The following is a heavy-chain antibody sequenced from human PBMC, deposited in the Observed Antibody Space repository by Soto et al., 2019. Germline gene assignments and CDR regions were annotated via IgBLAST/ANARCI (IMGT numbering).Heavy chain of an antibody. V-gene: IGHV4-4*07. J-gene: IGHJ5*02. D-gene: IGHD2-2*01. CDR2: IYTSGST. Sequence: QVQLQESGPGLVKPSETLSLTCTVSGGSISSYYWSWIRQPAGKGLEWLGRIYTSGSTNYNPSLKSRVTMSVDTSKNQFSLKLSSVTAADTAVYYCARSTTEEVVPAAPLDLRGVDWFDPWGQGTLVTVSS. CDR3: ARSTTEEVVPAAPLDLRGVDWFDP. CDR1: GGSISSYY.